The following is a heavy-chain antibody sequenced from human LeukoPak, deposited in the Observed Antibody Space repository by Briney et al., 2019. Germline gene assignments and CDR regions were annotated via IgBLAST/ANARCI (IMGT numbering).Heavy chain of an antibody. CDR1: GFAFSSYA. V-gene: IGHV3-23*01. CDR2: IHDDGGKS. J-gene: IGHJ4*02. CDR3: ARDWRSQGKDTSGSYFAPLDH. D-gene: IGHD3-10*01. Sequence: GGSLRLSCAACGFAFSSYAMSWLRQAPGKGLEWVSTIHDDGGKSYYADSEKGRFTISRDNSRNTLNLQMDGLRAEDTALYYCARDWRSQGKDTSGSYFAPLDHWGQGTQVTVSS.